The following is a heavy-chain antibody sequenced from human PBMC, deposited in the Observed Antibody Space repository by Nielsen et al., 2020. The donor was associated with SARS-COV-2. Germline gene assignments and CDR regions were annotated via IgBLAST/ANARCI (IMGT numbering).Heavy chain of an antibody. CDR3: ATLHRYSYGLWFDY. V-gene: IGHV3-11*01. CDR2: ISSSSSTI. J-gene: IGHJ4*02. CDR1: DDSISSYY. D-gene: IGHD5-18*01. Sequence: LSLTCTVSDDSISSYYWSWIRQPPGKGLEWVSYISSSSSTIYYADSVKGRFTISRDNAKNSLYLQMNSLRAEDTALYYCATLHRYSYGLWFDYWGQGTLVTVSS.